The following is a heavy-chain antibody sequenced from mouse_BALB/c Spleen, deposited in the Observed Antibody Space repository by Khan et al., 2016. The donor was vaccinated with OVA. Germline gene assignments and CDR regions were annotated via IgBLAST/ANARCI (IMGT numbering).Heavy chain of an antibody. D-gene: IGHD1-1*01. Sequence: QVQLQQSGPELVKPGALVKISCKASGYTFTSYDINWVIQRPGQGLEWIGCIYPGDDSTKYNEKFKDKATLTADKSSSTAYMQLSSLTSDNSAVYFCAREGIRGVAMDYWGQGTSVTVSS. V-gene: IGHV1S56*01. CDR2: IYPGDDST. J-gene: IGHJ4*01. CDR3: AREGIRGVAMDY. CDR1: GYTFTSYD.